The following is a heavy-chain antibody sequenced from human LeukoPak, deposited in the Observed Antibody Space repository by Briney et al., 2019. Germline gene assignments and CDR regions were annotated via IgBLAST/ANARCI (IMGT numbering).Heavy chain of an antibody. CDR3: ARGGAALPSQSFDY. CDR2: IYNSGSSGTT. CDR1: GGSISSGDYY. J-gene: IGHJ4*02. D-gene: IGHD6-6*01. V-gene: IGHV4-30-4*02. Sequence: SETLSLTCTVSGGSISSGDYYWSWIRQPPGKGLEYIGYIYNSGSSGTTHYNPSLKSRVTISVDTSKNQFSLKLSSVTAADTAVYYCARGGAALPSQSFDYWGQGTLVTVSS.